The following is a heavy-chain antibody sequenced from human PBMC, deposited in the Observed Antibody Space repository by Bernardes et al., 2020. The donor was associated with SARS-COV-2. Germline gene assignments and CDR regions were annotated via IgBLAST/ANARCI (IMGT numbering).Heavy chain of an antibody. V-gene: IGHV4-39*01. CDR1: GGSISSSSYY. D-gene: IGHD3-22*01. CDR2: IYYSGST. Sequence: SETLSLTCTVSGGSISSSSYYWGWIPQPPGKGLEWIGNIYYSGSTYYNPSLESRVTITVDTSKNQFSLKLSSVTAADTAVYYCARHGKNSSGYDSWGQGTLVTVSS. CDR3: ARHGKNSSGYDS. J-gene: IGHJ4*02.